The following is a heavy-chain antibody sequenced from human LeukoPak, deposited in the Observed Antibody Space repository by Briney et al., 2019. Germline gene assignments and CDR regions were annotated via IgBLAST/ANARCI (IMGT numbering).Heavy chain of an antibody. CDR1: GFTFTTYW. D-gene: IGHD5-18*01. CDR3: ARDAVDTANAV. V-gene: IGHV3-74*01. J-gene: IGHJ6*02. CDR2: INSDGGIT. Sequence: GGSLRLSCAASGFTFTTYWMHWVRQAPGKGLVWVSHINSDGGITSYADSVKGRFTISRDNAKNTLYLQMNSLRAEDTAVYYCARDAVDTANAVWGQGTTVTVSS.